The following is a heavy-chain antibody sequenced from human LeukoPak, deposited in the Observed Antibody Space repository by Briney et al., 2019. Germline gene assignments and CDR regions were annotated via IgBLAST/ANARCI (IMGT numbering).Heavy chain of an antibody. CDR1: GGSFSNYY. D-gene: IGHD2-15*01. Sequence: PSETLSLTCTVSGGSFSNYYWSWIRQPAGKGLEWIGRIYISGSTNYNPSLKSRVTMSVDTSKNQFPLRLTSVTAADTAVYYCARVVVGGTFDYWGQGTLVTVSS. V-gene: IGHV4-4*07. J-gene: IGHJ4*02. CDR3: ARVVVGGTFDY. CDR2: IYISGST.